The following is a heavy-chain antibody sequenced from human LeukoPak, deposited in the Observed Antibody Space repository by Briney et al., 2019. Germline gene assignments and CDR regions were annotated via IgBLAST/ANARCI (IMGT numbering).Heavy chain of an antibody. CDR3: ARVFLYYYDSSGYPPPGY. CDR1: GYTFTGYY. V-gene: IGHV1-46*01. D-gene: IGHD3-22*01. J-gene: IGHJ4*02. Sequence: GASVKVSCKASGYTFTGYYMHWVRQAPGQGLEWMGIINPSGGSTSYAQKFQGRVTMTRDTSTSTVYMELSSLRSEDTAVYYCARVFLYYYDSSGYPPPGYWGQGTLVTVSS. CDR2: INPSGGST.